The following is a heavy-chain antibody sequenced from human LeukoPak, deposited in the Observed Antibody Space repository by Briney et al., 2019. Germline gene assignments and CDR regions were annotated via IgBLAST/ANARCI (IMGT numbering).Heavy chain of an antibody. CDR1: GFTFSSYG. D-gene: IGHD5-18*01. CDR2: IWYDGSNK. Sequence: GGSLRLSCAASGFTFSSYGMHWVRQAPGKGLEWVAVIWYDGSNKYYADSVKGRFTIPRDNSKNTLYLQMNSLRAEDTAVYYCARERGGRYSYGLTPPDAFDIWGQGTMVTVSS. V-gene: IGHV3-33*08. CDR3: ARERGGRYSYGLTPPDAFDI. J-gene: IGHJ3*02.